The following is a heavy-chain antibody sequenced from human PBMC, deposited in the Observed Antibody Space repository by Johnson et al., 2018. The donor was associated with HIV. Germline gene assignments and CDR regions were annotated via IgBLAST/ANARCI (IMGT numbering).Heavy chain of an antibody. D-gene: IGHD3-22*01. J-gene: IGHJ3*02. Sequence: VQLVESGGGVIRPGGSLRLSCAASGFTFVDYGLSWVRQAPGRWLASVSAIHWNGGSPGYADSVKVRVTISRDNAKNSLYLQLNSLRAEDTALYYCARLVSSSFTHAFEIWGQGTMVTVSS. CDR2: IHWNGGSP. CDR1: GFTFVDYG. V-gene: IGHV3-20*04. CDR3: ARLVSSSFTHAFEI.